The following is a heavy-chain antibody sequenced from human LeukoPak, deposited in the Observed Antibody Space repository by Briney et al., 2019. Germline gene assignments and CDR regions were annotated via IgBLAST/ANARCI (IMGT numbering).Heavy chain of an antibody. V-gene: IGHV3-21*01. J-gene: IGHJ4*02. CDR2: ISSGTNYI. Sequence: GGSLRLSCAASGFTFDNYNMNWVRQAPGKGLEWVSSISSGTNYIFEADSVKGRFTVTKDTALNSLSLQMNSLRADDTAVYYCARSAGGNYFDYWDQGTLVTVSS. D-gene: IGHD2-8*02. CDR1: GFTFDNYN. CDR3: ARSAGGNYFDY.